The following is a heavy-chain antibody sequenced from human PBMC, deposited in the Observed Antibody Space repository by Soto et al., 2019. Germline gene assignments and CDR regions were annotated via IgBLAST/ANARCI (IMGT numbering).Heavy chain of an antibody. J-gene: IGHJ6*02. CDR2: IPYDGSNK. Sequence: GGSLRLSCAASGFTFSSYGMHWVRQAPGKGLEWVAVIPYDGSNKYYADSVKGRFTISRDNSKNTLYLQMNSLRAEDTAVYYCAKDSARNGIAAAGYYYYYGMDVWGQGTTVTVSS. D-gene: IGHD6-13*01. CDR3: AKDSARNGIAAAGYYYYYGMDV. V-gene: IGHV3-30*18. CDR1: GFTFSSYG.